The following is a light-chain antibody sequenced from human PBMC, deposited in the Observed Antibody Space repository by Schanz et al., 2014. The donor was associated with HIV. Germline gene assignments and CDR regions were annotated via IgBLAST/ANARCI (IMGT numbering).Light chain of an antibody. J-gene: IGLJ3*02. CDR2: NND. Sequence: QSALTQPPSASATPGQRVIISCSGSRSDIGSRSVDWDRQRPGTAPRLLIHNNDQRPSGVPDRFSGSKSGTSASLAISGLHSEDEADYHCAAWDDSLSGNWVFGGGTKVAVL. CDR3: AAWDDSLSGNWV. V-gene: IGLV1-44*01. CDR1: RSDIGSRS.